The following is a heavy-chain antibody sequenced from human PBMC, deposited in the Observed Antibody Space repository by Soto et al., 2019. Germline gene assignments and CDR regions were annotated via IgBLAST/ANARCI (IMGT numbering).Heavy chain of an antibody. J-gene: IGHJ4*02. D-gene: IGHD1-26*01. CDR2: INTNSGGT. V-gene: IGHV1-2*04. CDR1: GYTFTGYY. CDR3: ARAWTKVGAAFAGGYFDF. Sequence: QGQLVQSGAEVKKPGASVKVSCKASGYTFTGYYMHWVRQAPGQGLEWMGWINTNSGGTNYAQTFQGWVTMTRDTSISTVYTDVSRLRSDDTSVYYCARAWTKVGAAFAGGYFDFWGLGTLVTVSS.